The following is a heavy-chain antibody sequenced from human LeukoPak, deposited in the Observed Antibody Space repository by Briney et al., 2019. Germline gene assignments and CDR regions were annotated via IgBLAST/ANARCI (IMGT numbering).Heavy chain of an antibody. V-gene: IGHV4-34*01. CDR1: GGSFSGYF. J-gene: IGHJ4*02. CDR2: INHSGKT. Sequence: SETPSLTCAVYGGSFSGYFWTWIRQPPGKGLELNGEINHSGKTYYNPSLQSRVTLSVDTSTKQFSLKLSSVTAADTAVYFCARILTTVTTEGDYWGQGTLVTVSS. CDR3: ARILTTVTTEGDY. D-gene: IGHD4-17*01.